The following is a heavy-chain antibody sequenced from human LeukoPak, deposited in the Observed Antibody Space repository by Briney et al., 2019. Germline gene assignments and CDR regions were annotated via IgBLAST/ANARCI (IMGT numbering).Heavy chain of an antibody. J-gene: IGHJ4*02. CDR3: ARHKGLGPFDY. CDR1: GYSFTSYW. CDR2: IYPGDSDT. Sequence: GESLKISCKGSGYSFTSYWIGWVRQMPGKGLERMGIIYPGDSDTIYSPSFQGQVTSSADKSISTAYLQWSGLKASDTAMYHCARHKGLGPFDYWGQGTLVTVSS. V-gene: IGHV5-51*01. D-gene: IGHD3-10*01.